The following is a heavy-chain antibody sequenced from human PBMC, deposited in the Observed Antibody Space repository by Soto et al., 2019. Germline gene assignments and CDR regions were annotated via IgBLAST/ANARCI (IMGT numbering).Heavy chain of an antibody. J-gene: IGHJ6*02. Sequence: PSETLSLTCTVSGGSISSYYWSWIRQPPGKGLEWIGYIYYSGITNYNPSLKSRVTISVDTSKNQFSLKLSSVTAADTAVYYCARDQWLVPGYYYGMDVWGPGPTVTVYS. CDR1: GGSISSYY. V-gene: IGHV4-59*01. CDR2: IYYSGIT. D-gene: IGHD6-19*01. CDR3: ARDQWLVPGYYYGMDV.